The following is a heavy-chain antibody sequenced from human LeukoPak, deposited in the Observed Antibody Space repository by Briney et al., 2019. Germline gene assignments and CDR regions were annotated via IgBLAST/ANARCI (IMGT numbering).Heavy chain of an antibody. CDR3: ARGLDGYSTDDAFDI. V-gene: IGHV1-69*13. Sequence: GASVKASCKASGGTFSSYAISWVRQAPGQGLEWMGGIIPIFGTANYAQKFQGRVTITADESTSIAYMELSSLRSEDTAVYYCARGLDGYSTDDAFDIWGQGIMVTVSS. CDR2: IIPIFGTA. J-gene: IGHJ3*02. D-gene: IGHD5-24*01. CDR1: GGTFSSYA.